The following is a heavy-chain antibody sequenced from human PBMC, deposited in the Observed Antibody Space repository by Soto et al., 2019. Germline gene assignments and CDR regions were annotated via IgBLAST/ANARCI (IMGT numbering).Heavy chain of an antibody. D-gene: IGHD2-15*01. J-gene: IGHJ5*02. Sequence: PSETLSLTCTVSGGSISGGGYYWSWIRQHPGKGLEWIGYIYYSGSTYYNPSLKSRVTIPVDKSKNQFSLKLSSVTAADTAVYYCARGLAVVAATPGCWFDPWGQGTLVTVSS. CDR3: ARGLAVVAATPGCWFDP. CDR2: IYYSGST. V-gene: IGHV4-31*03. CDR1: GGSISGGGYY.